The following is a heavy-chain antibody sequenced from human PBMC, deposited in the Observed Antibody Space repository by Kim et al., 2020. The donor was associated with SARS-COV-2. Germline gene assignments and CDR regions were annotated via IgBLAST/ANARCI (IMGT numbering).Heavy chain of an antibody. Sequence: GGSLRLSCAASGFTFSSYSMNWVRQAPGKGLEWVSSISSSSSYIYYADSVKGRFTISRDNAKNSLYLQMNSLRAEDTAVYYCARDGYLGYCSSTSCYTPNYYYYYMDVWGKGTTVTVSS. J-gene: IGHJ6*03. D-gene: IGHD2-2*02. V-gene: IGHV3-21*01. CDR3: ARDGYLGYCSSTSCYTPNYYYYYMDV. CDR2: ISSSSSYI. CDR1: GFTFSSYS.